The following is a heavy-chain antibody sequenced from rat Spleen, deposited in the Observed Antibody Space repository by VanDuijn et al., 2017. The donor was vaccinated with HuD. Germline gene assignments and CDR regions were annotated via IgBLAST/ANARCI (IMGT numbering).Heavy chain of an antibody. Sequence: EVQLQESGPGLVKPSQSLSLTCSVTGHSITSSYRWNWIRKFPGNKLEWMGYINSAGSTNYNPSLKSRISITRDTSKNHFFLQVNSVTTEDTATYYCARSRYNNYVMDAWGQGVSVTVSA. CDR3: ARSRYNNYVMDA. V-gene: IGHV3-3*01. CDR2: INSAGST. D-gene: IGHD1-10*01. J-gene: IGHJ4*01. CDR1: GHSITSSYR.